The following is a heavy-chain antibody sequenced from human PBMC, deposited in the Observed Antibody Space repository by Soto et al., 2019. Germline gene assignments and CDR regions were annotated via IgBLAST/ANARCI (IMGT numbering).Heavy chain of an antibody. CDR1: GGSFSGYY. Sequence: QVQLQQWGAGLLKPSETLSLTCAVYGGSFSGYYWSWIRQPPGKGLEWIGEINHSGSTNYNPSLKRRATISVATSKNQFSLKLSSVTAADTAVYYCARGPYSHFDYWGQGTLVTVSS. CDR3: ARGPYSHFDY. D-gene: IGHD4-4*01. J-gene: IGHJ4*02. V-gene: IGHV4-34*01. CDR2: INHSGST.